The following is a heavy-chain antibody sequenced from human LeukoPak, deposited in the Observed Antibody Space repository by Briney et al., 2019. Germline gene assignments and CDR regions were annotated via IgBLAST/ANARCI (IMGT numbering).Heavy chain of an antibody. CDR3: ARARDSSGWYSLAFDY. Sequence: SETLSLTCAVYGGSFSGYNWSWIRQPPGKGLEWIGEINHSGSTNYNPSLKSRVTISVDTSKNQFSLKLSSVTAADTAVYYCARARDSSGWYSLAFDYWGQGTLVTVSS. CDR1: GGSFSGYN. V-gene: IGHV4-34*01. J-gene: IGHJ4*02. CDR2: INHSGST. D-gene: IGHD6-19*01.